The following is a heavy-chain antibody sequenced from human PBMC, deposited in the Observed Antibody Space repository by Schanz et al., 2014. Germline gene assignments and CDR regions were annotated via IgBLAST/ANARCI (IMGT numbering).Heavy chain of an antibody. V-gene: IGHV1-2*06. CDR2: INPNSGRT. D-gene: IGHD1-7*01. Sequence: QVQLVQSGAEVKKPGASVKVSCKASGYTFTSYYIHWVRQAPGQGLECMGRINPNSGRTNYAQKFQARVTMTRDTSITTTSMELSGLRSDDTAVYYCAAEGGALTGTGTAKNDYWGQGTLVTVSS. CDR3: AAEGGALTGTGTAKNDY. CDR1: GYTFTSYY. J-gene: IGHJ4*02.